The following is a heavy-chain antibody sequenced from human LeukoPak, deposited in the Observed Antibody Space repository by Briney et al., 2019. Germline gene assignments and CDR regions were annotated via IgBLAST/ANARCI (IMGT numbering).Heavy chain of an antibody. J-gene: IGHJ4*02. Sequence: GGSLRLSCAASGFGVSVNYMSWVRQAPGKGLEWVSVIYSGGSTYYADSVKGRFTISRDNSKNTLYLQMSSLRAEDTAVYFCARMSVTMIVVVSYFDSWGQGTLVTVSS. CDR3: ARMSVTMIVVVSYFDS. V-gene: IGHV3-66*01. D-gene: IGHD3-22*01. CDR1: GFGVSVNY. CDR2: IYSGGST.